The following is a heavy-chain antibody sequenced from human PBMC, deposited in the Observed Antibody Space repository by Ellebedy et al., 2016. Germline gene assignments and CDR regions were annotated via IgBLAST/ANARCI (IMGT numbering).Heavy chain of an antibody. CDR1: GYTFSSYD. CDR3: ARGGGVYCSSTSCYFDAFDI. V-gene: IGHV7-4-1*02. Sequence: ASVKVSCKASGYTFSSYDINWVRQATGQGLEWMGWINTNTGNPTYAQGFTGRFVFSLDTSVSTAYLQISSLKAEDTAVYYCARGGGVYCSSTSCYFDAFDIWGQGTMVTVSS. J-gene: IGHJ3*02. CDR2: INTNTGNP. D-gene: IGHD2-2*01.